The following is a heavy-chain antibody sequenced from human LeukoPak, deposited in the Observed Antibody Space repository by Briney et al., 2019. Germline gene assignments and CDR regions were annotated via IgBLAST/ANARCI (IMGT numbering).Heavy chain of an antibody. Sequence: PGGSLRLSCAASGFTFSDYAMSWVRQAPGKGLEWVSSITYGDGSTYYADSVKGRFTISRDNSKNTLYLQMNSLRAEDTAVYYCAKGPQYYYGSGSYYAPGYFDYWGQGTLVTVSS. V-gene: IGHV3-23*01. CDR2: ITYGDGST. CDR3: AKGPQYYYGSGSYYAPGYFDY. D-gene: IGHD3-10*01. J-gene: IGHJ4*02. CDR1: GFTFSDYA.